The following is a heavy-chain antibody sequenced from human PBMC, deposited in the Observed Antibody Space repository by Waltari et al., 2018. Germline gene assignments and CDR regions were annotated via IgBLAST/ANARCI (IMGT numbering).Heavy chain of an antibody. J-gene: IGHJ4*02. V-gene: IGHV4-59*01. D-gene: IGHD3-9*01. Sequence: QVQLQESGPGLVKPSETLSLTCTVSGGSISSYYWSWIRQPPGKGLEWIGYIYYRGSTNTNPSLKSRVTISVDTSKNQFSLKLSSVTAADTAVYYCARDNPHYDILTGYYNGYFDYWGQGTLVTVSS. CDR1: GGSISSYY. CDR2: IYYRGST. CDR3: ARDNPHYDILTGYYNGYFDY.